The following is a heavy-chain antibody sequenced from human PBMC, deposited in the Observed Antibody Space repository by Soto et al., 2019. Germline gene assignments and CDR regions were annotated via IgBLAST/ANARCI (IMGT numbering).Heavy chain of an antibody. Sequence: EVQLVESGGGLVQPGRSLRLSCAASGFTFDDYAMHWVRQAPGKGLEWVSGISWNSGSIGYADSVKGRFTISRDNAKKSLYLQMNSLRAEDTALYYCAKDTPAYCGGDCYSMVGAFDIWGQGTMVTVSS. J-gene: IGHJ3*02. CDR1: GFTFDDYA. D-gene: IGHD2-21*02. V-gene: IGHV3-9*01. CDR3: AKDTPAYCGGDCYSMVGAFDI. CDR2: ISWNSGSI.